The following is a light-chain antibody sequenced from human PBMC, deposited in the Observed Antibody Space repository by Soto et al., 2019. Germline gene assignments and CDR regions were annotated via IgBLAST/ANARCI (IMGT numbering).Light chain of an antibody. V-gene: IGKV3-15*01. Sequence: EIVMTQSPATLSVSPGERATLSCRASQSVSSNLAWYQQKPGQAPRLLIHGASTRATGIPARFSGSGSGTESTLTISSLQSEDFAVYYCQQQSGWPRKFGKGTKVDI. J-gene: IGKJ1*01. CDR1: QSVSSN. CDR3: QQQSGWPRK. CDR2: GAS.